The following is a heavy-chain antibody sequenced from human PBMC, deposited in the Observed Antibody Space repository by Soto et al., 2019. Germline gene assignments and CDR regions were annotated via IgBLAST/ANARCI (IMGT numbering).Heavy chain of an antibody. J-gene: IGHJ3*02. CDR2: ISAYNGNT. V-gene: IGHV1-18*01. CDR3: ARAPSLLWFGADDAFDI. Sequence: QVQLVQSGAEVKKPGASVKVSCKASGYTFTSYGISWVRQAPGQGLEWMGWISAYNGNTNYAQKLQGRVTMTTDTSTSKAYMELRSLRSDDTAVYYCARAPSLLWFGADDAFDIWGQGTMVTVSS. D-gene: IGHD3-10*01. CDR1: GYTFTSYG.